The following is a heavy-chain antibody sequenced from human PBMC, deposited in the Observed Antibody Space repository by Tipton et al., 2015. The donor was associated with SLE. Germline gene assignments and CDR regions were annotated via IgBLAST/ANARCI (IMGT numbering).Heavy chain of an antibody. CDR3: AKDRSGWNGLHFDY. Sequence: SLRLSCVASGFDFNDYAMHWVRQTPGKGLEWISSVNWNGGNIAYVGSVRGRFTISRDNAKNSLYLQMNSLRPADTALYYCAKDRSGWNGLHFDYWGQGTLVTVSS. D-gene: IGHD6-19*01. J-gene: IGHJ4*02. CDR2: VNWNGGNI. V-gene: IGHV3-9*01. CDR1: GFDFNDYA.